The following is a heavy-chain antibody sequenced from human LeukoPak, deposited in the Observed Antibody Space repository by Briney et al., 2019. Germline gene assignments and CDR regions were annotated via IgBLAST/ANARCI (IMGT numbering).Heavy chain of an antibody. J-gene: IGHJ6*03. CDR3: ARETSGTYYNPLGYMDV. CDR2: IFTSGIT. V-gene: IGHV4-4*07. Sequence: SETRSLTCTVSGGSISIYYWNWIRQPAGKGLEWIGRIFTSGITNYNPSLKSRVTMSVDTSKNQFSLNLSSVIAADTAIYYCARETSGTYYNPLGYMDVWGKGTTVTVSS. CDR1: GGSISIYY. D-gene: IGHD3-10*01.